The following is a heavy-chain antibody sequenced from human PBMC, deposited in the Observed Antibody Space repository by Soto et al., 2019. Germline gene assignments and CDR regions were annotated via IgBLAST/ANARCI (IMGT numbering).Heavy chain of an antibody. V-gene: IGHV4-4*07. CDR2: IYTSGST. CDR1: GGSISSYY. Sequence: QVQLQESGPGLVKPSETLSLTCTVSGGSISSYYWSWIRQPAGKGLEWIGRIYTSGSTNYNPSLKSRVTMSVDTSKNQFSPKLSSVTAADTAVYYCARNNRGVPAAIGRPYYYGMDVWGQGTTVTVSS. CDR3: ARNNRGVPAAIGRPYYYGMDV. D-gene: IGHD2-2*01. J-gene: IGHJ6*02.